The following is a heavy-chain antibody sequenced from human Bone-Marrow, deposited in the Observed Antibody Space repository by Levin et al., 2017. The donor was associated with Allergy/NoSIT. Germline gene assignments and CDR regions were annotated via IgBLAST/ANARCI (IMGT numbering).Heavy chain of an antibody. J-gene: IGHJ2*01. CDR3: VRDVVAGTRYFAL. CDR1: GFTISSTY. CDR2: LYSDGPT. Sequence: LLLTCAASGFTISSTYMSWVRQAPGKGLEWVSVLYSDGPTYYADSVTGRFTISRDNSKNNLFLQMNTLTVEDTAVYYCVRDVVAGTRYFALWGRGTLVTVSS. D-gene: IGHD6-19*01. V-gene: IGHV3-53*01.